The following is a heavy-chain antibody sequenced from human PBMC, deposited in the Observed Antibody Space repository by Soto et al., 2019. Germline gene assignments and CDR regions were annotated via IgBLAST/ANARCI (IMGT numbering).Heavy chain of an antibody. J-gene: IGHJ4*02. D-gene: IGHD6-13*01. V-gene: IGHV3-33*01. CDR1: GFTFSNYG. CDR3: ARDLYSSSLDY. CDR2: ISYDGTNK. Sequence: GGSLRLSCAASGFTFSNYGMHWVRQAAGKGLEWVAVISYDGTNKYYVDSVKGRFTISRDISKNTLYLQMNSLRVEDTAVYYCARDLYSSSLDYWGQGTVVTAPQ.